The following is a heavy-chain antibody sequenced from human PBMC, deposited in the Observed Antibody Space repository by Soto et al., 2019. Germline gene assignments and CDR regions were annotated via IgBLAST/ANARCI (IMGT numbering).Heavy chain of an antibody. J-gene: IGHJ4*02. CDR2: INSDGSST. Sequence: PGGSLRLSCVGSGFTFSNYWMHWVRQAPGKGLVWVSRINSDGSSTSYADSVKGRFTMSRDNAKNTLYLQMNSLRAEDTAVYYCAKATAGTFDYWGQGTLVTVSS. V-gene: IGHV3-74*01. CDR3: AKATAGTFDY. D-gene: IGHD1-7*01. CDR1: GFTFSNYW.